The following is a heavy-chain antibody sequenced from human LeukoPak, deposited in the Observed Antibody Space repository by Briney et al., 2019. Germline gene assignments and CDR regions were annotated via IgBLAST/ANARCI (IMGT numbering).Heavy chain of an antibody. V-gene: IGHV4-59*08. Sequence: PSETLSLTCTVSGGSIKSRYWSWIRQPPGKGLEWMGYINDVGTTNYNPSLKSRVTIPVDTSKNQFSLKLTSVTAADTAVYYCARQNPAASGQGLDYWGQGSLVTVSS. CDR1: GGSIKSRY. J-gene: IGHJ4*02. CDR2: INDVGTT. CDR3: ARQNPAASGQGLDY. D-gene: IGHD6-13*01.